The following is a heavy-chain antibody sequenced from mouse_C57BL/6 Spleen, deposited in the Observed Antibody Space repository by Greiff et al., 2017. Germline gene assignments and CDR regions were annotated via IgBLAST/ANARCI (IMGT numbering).Heavy chain of an antibody. CDR2: IYPRSGNT. D-gene: IGHD2-5*01. J-gene: IGHJ3*01. CDR1: GYTFTSYG. V-gene: IGHV1-81*01. Sequence: VQLQQPGAELARPGASVKLSCKASGYTFTSYGISWVKQRPGQGLEWIGDIYPRSGNTNYNEKFKGKATLTADKSSSTAYMELRSLTSEDSAVCFCATYYSNCEGFAYWGQGTLVTVSA. CDR3: ATYYSNCEGFAY.